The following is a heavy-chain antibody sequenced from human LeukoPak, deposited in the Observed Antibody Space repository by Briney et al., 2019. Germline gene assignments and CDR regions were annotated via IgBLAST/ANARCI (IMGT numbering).Heavy chain of an antibody. Sequence: PSETLSLTCTVSGGSISSSNYYWGWLRQPPGKGLEWIGDIYYSGSTYYNPSLKSRVSISVDTTKNQLSLKLSSVTAADTAVYYCARLLGDCSGGSCYFFDYWGQGTLVTVSS. CDR3: ARLLGDCSGGSCYFFDY. J-gene: IGHJ4*02. D-gene: IGHD2-15*01. CDR2: IYYSGST. CDR1: GGSISSSNYY. V-gene: IGHV4-39*01.